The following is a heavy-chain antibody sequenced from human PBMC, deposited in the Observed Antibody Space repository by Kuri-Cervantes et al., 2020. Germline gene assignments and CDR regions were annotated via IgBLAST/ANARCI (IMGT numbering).Heavy chain of an antibody. CDR3: AKAGHYGDNNAFDI. CDR1: GFTFSSYA. J-gene: IGHJ3*02. CDR2: ISGSGGST. Sequence: GESLKISCAASGFTFSSYAMSWVRQAPGKGLEWVSAISGSGGSTYYADSLKGRFTISRDNSKNTLYLQMNSLRAEDTAVYYCAKAGHYGDNNAFDIWGQGTMVTVSS. V-gene: IGHV3-23*01. D-gene: IGHD4-17*01.